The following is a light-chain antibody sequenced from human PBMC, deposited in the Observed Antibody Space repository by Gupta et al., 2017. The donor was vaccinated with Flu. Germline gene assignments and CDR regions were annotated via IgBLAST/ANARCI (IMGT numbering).Light chain of an antibody. J-gene: IGLJ2*01. Sequence: KTARITCGGDNMGSNSVHWYQHKPGQAPVLIVYDVTDRPSGIPERFSGSNSGNTATLTISRVEAGDEADYYCQVWDTRSDHPVVFGGGTKLTVL. CDR1: NMGSNS. CDR3: QVWDTRSDHPVV. V-gene: IGLV3-21*03. CDR2: DVT.